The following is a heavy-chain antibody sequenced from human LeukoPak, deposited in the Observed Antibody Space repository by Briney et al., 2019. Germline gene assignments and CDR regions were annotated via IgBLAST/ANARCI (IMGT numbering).Heavy chain of an antibody. CDR2: INGGSGNT. D-gene: IGHD3-22*01. Sequence: EASVKVSCKASGYTFTGYYMHWLRQAPGQRLDWMGWINGGSGNTKYSPEFQGRVTITRDTSASTGYMELSSLRSEDTAVYYCANPRYDSSGYYYVDWGQGTLVTVSS. V-gene: IGHV1-3*01. CDR1: GYTFTGYY. CDR3: ANPRYDSSGYYYVD. J-gene: IGHJ4*02.